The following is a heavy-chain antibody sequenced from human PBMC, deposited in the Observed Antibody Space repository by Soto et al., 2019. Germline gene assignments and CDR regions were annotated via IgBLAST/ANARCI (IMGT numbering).Heavy chain of an antibody. CDR1: GASVNGYY. D-gene: IGHD3-10*01. V-gene: IGHV4-59*02. CDR2: IYSSGDS. CDR3: ARIPRLGSETQLAFDR. Sequence: QVHLQESGPGLVKPSETLSLTCTVSGASVNGYYWSWIRQTPNNGQEWIAYIYSSGDSNNNHPRRSRVTISIDTSKNPCSLQMNSVTAADTAIYYCARIPRLGSETQLAFDRWGQGTKVTVSS. J-gene: IGHJ3*02.